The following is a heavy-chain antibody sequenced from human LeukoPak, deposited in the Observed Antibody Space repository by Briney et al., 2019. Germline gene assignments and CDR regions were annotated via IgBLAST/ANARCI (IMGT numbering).Heavy chain of an antibody. V-gene: IGHV4-34*01. CDR3: ARGSISYYDFWSGYYGAVSYFDP. CDR1: GGSFSGYY. J-gene: IGHJ5*02. CDR2: TNHSGST. D-gene: IGHD3-3*01. Sequence: SETLSLTCAVYGGSFSGYYWSWIRQPPGKGLEWIGETNHSGSTNYNPSLKSRVTISVDTSKNQFSLKLSSVTAADTAVYYCARGSISYYDFWSGYYGAVSYFDPWGQGTLVTVSS.